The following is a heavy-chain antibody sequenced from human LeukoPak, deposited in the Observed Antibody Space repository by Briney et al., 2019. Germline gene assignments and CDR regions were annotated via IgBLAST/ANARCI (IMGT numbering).Heavy chain of an antibody. CDR2: ISYSGST. D-gene: IGHD1-1*01. V-gene: IGHV4-59*01. CDR3: AREGTAGTNLNWFDP. Sequence: SETLSLTCTVSGGSTSSYFWSWIRQPPGKGLEWIGYISYSGSTNFNPSLKSRVTISVDTSKNQFSLKLSSVTAADTAVYYCAREGTAGTNLNWFDPWGQGTLVTVSS. CDR1: GGSTSSYF. J-gene: IGHJ5*02.